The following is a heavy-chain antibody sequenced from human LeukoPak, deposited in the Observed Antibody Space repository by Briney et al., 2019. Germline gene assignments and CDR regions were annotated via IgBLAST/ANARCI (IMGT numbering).Heavy chain of an antibody. Sequence: PGGSLRLSCAASGFTFSDYYMSWIRQAPGKGLEWVSYISSSGSTIYYADSVKGRFTISRDNAKNSLYLQMNSLRAEDTAVYYCARTDIVVVPAASGYWGQGTLVTVSS. V-gene: IGHV3-11*04. CDR3: ARTDIVVVPAASGY. J-gene: IGHJ4*02. CDR2: ISSSGSTI. D-gene: IGHD2-2*01. CDR1: GFTFSDYY.